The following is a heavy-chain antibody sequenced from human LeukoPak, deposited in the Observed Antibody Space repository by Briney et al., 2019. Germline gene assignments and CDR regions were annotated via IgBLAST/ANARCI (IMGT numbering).Heavy chain of an antibody. D-gene: IGHD3-9*01. V-gene: IGHV3-74*01. CDR3: ARGSRDYDILTGYYSDY. CDR1: GFTFSSYW. CDR2: IKSDGSST. J-gene: IGHJ4*02. Sequence: GGSLRLSCAASGFTFSSYWMHWVRQAPGKGLVWVSRIKSDGSSTSYADSVKGRFTISRDNAKNSLYLQMNSLRAEDTAVYYCARGSRDYDILTGYYSDYWGQGTLVTVSS.